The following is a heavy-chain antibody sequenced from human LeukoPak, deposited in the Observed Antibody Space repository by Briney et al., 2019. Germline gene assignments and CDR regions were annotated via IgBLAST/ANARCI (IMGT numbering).Heavy chain of an antibody. D-gene: IGHD1-26*01. CDR2: ISYSGST. CDR3: ARSPQTYSGSCYFDY. CDR1: GGSISSYY. Sequence: SDTLSLTCTVSGGSISSYYWSWIRQPPGKGLEWIGYISYSGSTNYHPSLKSRVTISLDTSKNQFSLKLSSVTAADTAVYYCARSPQTYSGSCYFDYWGQGTLVTVSS. V-gene: IGHV4-59*07. J-gene: IGHJ4*02.